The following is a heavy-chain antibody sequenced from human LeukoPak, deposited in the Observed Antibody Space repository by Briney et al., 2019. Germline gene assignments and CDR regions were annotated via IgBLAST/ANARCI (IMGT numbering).Heavy chain of an antibody. CDR2: INHSGST. CDR3: ARGERVHYYYYYGMDV. D-gene: IGHD6-25*01. Sequence: SETLSLTCAVYGGSFSGYYWSWIRQPPGKGLEWIGEINHSGSTNYNPSLKSRVTISVDTSKNQFSLKLSSVTAADTAVYYCARGERVHYYYYYGMDVWGQGTTVTVSS. V-gene: IGHV4-34*01. J-gene: IGHJ6*02. CDR1: GGSFSGYY.